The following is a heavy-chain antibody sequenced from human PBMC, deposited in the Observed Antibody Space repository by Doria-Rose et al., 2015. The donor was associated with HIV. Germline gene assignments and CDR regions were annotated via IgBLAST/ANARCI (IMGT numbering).Heavy chain of an antibody. V-gene: IGHV2-26*01. CDR3: ARIKSSRWYHKYYFDF. Sequence: QVQLVQSGPVLVKPTETLTLTCTVSGVSLSSPGMGVSWIRQPPGKALEWLATICSDDERAYKTSLKSRLTISRGTSTSQVVLTMTDMDPVDTATYYCARIKSSRWYHKYYFDFWGQGTLVIVSA. D-gene: IGHD6-13*01. CDR1: GVSLSSPGMG. CDR2: ICSDDER. J-gene: IGHJ4*02.